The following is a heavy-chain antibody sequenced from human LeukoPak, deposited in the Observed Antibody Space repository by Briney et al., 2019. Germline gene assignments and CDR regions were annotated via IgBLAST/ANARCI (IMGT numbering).Heavy chain of an antibody. J-gene: IGHJ4*02. CDR2: FDPEDGET. V-gene: IGHV1-24*01. CDR1: GYTLTELS. CDR3: ARIEWDKYYFDY. D-gene: IGHD5-12*01. Sequence: ASVKVSCKVSGYTLTELSMHWVRQAPGKGLEWMGGFDPEDGETIYAQKFQGRVTMTEDTSTDTAYMELRSLRSDDTAVYYCARIEWDKYYFDYWGQGTLVTVSS.